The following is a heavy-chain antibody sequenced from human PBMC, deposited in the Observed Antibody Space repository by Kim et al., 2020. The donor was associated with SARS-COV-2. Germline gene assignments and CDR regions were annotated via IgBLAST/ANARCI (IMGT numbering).Heavy chain of an antibody. J-gene: IGHJ4*02. CDR3: ARAVAGSGSSLGDY. D-gene: IGHD3-3*01. Sequence: YSDAVKGLFTVSKDNSKNTLYLQMEGLRAEETALYYCARAVAGSGSSLGDYWGQGTLVTVSS. V-gene: IGHV3-33*01.